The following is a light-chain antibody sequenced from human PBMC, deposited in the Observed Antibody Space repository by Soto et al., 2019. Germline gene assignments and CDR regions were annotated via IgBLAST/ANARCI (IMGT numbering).Light chain of an antibody. V-gene: IGLV2-11*01. Sequence: QSALIQPRSVSGSPGQSVTISCTGTSSDVGPYNFVSWYQHHPGKAPKPIIFRVSLRPSGVPDRFSGSKSGNTASLTISGLQAEDEADYYCCSYAGSYTVFGGGTKLTVL. J-gene: IGLJ3*02. CDR1: SSDVGPYNF. CDR3: CSYAGSYTV. CDR2: RVS.